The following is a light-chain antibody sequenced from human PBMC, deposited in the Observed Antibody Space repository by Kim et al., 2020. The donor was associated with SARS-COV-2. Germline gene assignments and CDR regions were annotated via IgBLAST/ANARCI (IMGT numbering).Light chain of an antibody. J-gene: IGKJ1*01. CDR3: QKYNSAPWT. CDR1: QGMNKY. V-gene: IGKV1-27*01. CDR2: AAS. Sequence: AAVGDRVTMTCRASQGMNKYLAGYQQKPGKVPKLLIDAASTLQSGVPSRFSGSGSGTDFTLTISSLQPEDGATYYCQKYNSAPWTFGQGTKVDSK.